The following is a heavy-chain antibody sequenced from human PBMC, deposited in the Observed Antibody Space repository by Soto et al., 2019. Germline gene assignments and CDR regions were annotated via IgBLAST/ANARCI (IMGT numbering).Heavy chain of an antibody. J-gene: IGHJ5*02. CDR1: GYTFTGYY. Sequence: QVQLVQSGAEVKKPGASVKVSCKASGYTFTGYYMHWVRQAPGQGLEWMGWINPNSGGTNYAQKFQGRVTMTRDTSISTAYRELSRLRSDDTAVYYCARDRSPYGSGSCCSFDPWGQGPLVTVSS. D-gene: IGHD3-10*01. CDR3: ARDRSPYGSGSCCSFDP. V-gene: IGHV1-2*02. CDR2: INPNSGGT.